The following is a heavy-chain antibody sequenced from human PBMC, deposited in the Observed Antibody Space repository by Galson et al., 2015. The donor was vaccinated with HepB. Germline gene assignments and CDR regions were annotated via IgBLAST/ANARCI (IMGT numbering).Heavy chain of an antibody. V-gene: IGHV3-15*01. CDR1: GFTFNNAW. J-gene: IGHJ5*02. CDR2: IKSKTDGSTT. D-gene: IGHD2-2*01. Sequence: SLRLSCAASGFTFNNAWMNWVRQAPGKGLEWVGRIKSKTDGSTTEYAAPVKGRFTISRDDSRTTLYLQMNSLRTDDTAVYYCTPDVYFSSYWSWLDPWGQGTLVTVSS. CDR3: TPDVYFSSYWSWLDP.